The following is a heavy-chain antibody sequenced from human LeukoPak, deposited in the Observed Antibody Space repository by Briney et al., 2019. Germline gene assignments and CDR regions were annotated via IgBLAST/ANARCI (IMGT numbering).Heavy chain of an antibody. CDR2: ISAYNGNT. D-gene: IGHD1-1*01. CDR3: ARDGEGTGAFDI. V-gene: IGHV1-18*01. Sequence: ASVKVSCKASGYTFTSYGISWVRQAPGQGLAWMGWISAYNGNTNYAQRLQGRVTMTTDTSTSTAYMELRSPTSDDTAVYYCARDGEGTGAFDIWGQGTMVTVSS. CDR1: GYTFTSYG. J-gene: IGHJ3*02.